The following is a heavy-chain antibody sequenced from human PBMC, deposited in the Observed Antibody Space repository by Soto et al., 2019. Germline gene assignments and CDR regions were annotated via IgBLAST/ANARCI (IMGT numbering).Heavy chain of an antibody. CDR2: ISAYNGNT. D-gene: IGHD6-19*01. Sequence: QVQLVQSGAEVKKPGASVKVSCKASGYTFTSYGISWVRQAPGQGLEWMGWISAYNGNTNYAQKLQGRVTMTTDTSTSTAYMELRSRRADDTAVYYCARDFPPGAGIAVAEYYFDYWGQGTLVTVSS. V-gene: IGHV1-18*01. CDR3: ARDFPPGAGIAVAEYYFDY. J-gene: IGHJ4*02. CDR1: GYTFTSYG.